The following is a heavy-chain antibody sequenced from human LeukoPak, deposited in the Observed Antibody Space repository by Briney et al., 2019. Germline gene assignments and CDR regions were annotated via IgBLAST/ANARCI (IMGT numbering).Heavy chain of an antibody. D-gene: IGHD2-15*01. Sequence: ASVKVSCKASGYSFTGFYIHWVRQAPGQGLEWMGWINPNSGGPKYAQKFQGRVTMTRDTSISTAYMELSRLKSDDTAVYYCARASYCSDGSCYSDYWGQGTLVTVSS. CDR2: INPNSGGP. V-gene: IGHV1-2*02. CDR1: GYSFTGFY. J-gene: IGHJ4*02. CDR3: ARASYCSDGSCYSDY.